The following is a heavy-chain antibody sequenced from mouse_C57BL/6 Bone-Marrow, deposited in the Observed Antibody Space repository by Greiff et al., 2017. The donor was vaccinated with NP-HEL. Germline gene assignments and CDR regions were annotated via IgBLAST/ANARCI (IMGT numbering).Heavy chain of an antibody. CDR3: ARGIYYGNPDY. CDR1: GYTFTGYW. V-gene: IGHV1-9*01. Sequence: QVQLQQSGAELMKPGASVKLSCKATGYTFTGYWIAWVQQSPGHGLEWIGDILPGSGSTNYDEKFKGKATFTADTSSNTAYMQLSSLTTEDSAIYYCARGIYYGNPDYWGQGTTLTVSS. J-gene: IGHJ2*01. D-gene: IGHD2-1*01. CDR2: ILPGSGST.